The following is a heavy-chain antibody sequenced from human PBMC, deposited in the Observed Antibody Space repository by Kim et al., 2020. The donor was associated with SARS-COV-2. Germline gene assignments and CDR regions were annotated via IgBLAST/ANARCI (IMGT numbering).Heavy chain of an antibody. D-gene: IGHD2-15*01. CDR2: IYYSGKT. CDR3: ARHGYSGFLPYYSFFDY. V-gene: IGHV4-39*01. J-gene: IGHJ4*02. CDR1: GDSIRTSNYY. Sequence: SETLSLTCSVSGDSIRTSNYYWVWIRQPPGKGLEWVGTIYYSGKTYYTPSLKSRVTMFVDTPKNQFSLELNSVTAADTAMYFCARHGYSGFLPYYSFFDYWGQGALVTVSS.